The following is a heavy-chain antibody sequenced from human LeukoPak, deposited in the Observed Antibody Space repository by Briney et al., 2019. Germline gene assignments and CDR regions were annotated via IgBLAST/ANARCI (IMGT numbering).Heavy chain of an antibody. V-gene: IGHV1-2*02. Sequence: GASVKVSCKASGYTFTGYYMHWVRQAPGQGLEWMGWINPNSGGTNYAQKFQGRVTMTRNTSISTAYMELSSLRSEDTAVYYCARGRGGFYYDSSGTWGQGTLVTVSS. CDR1: GYTFTGYY. D-gene: IGHD3-22*01. CDR3: ARGRGGFYYDSSGT. CDR2: INPNSGGT. J-gene: IGHJ4*02.